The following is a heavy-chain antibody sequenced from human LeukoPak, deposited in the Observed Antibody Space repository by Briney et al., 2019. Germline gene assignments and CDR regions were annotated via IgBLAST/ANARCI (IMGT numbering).Heavy chain of an antibody. Sequence: GESLKISCKGSGYRFTSYWISWVRQMPGKGLEWMGRIDPSDSYTNYSPSFQGHVTISADKSISTAYLQWSSLKASDTAMYYCARHRPIAVARAFDIWGQGTMVTVSS. V-gene: IGHV5-10-1*01. CDR3: ARHRPIAVARAFDI. CDR1: GYRFTSYW. J-gene: IGHJ3*02. D-gene: IGHD6-19*01. CDR2: IDPSDSYT.